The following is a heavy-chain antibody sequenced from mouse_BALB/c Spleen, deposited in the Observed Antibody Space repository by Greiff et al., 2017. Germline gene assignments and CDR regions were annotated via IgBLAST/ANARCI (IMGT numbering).Heavy chain of an antibody. V-gene: IGHV1-18*01. Sequence: EVQRVESGPELVKPGASVKIPCKASGYTFTDYNMDWVKQSHGKSLEWIGDINPNNGGTIYNQKFKGKATLTVDKSSSTAYMELRSLTSEDTAVYYCARGGLRRGPWFAYWGQGTLVTVSA. J-gene: IGHJ3*01. CDR2: INPNNGGT. CDR3: ARGGLRRGPWFAY. D-gene: IGHD2-4*01. CDR1: GYTFTDYN.